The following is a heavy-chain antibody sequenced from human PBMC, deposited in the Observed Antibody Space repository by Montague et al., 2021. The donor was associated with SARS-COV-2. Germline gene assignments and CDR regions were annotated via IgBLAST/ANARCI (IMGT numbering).Heavy chain of an antibody. CDR3: ARAQNTCFIANCVNYFDF. Sequence: SETLSLTCTVSGGSISSYYWSWIRQPPGKGLEWIGYIYYTGSTKYNPSLKSRVTMSLDRPTNRFSPGLNSVTAADTAMYYCARAQNTCFIANCVNYFDFWGLGAQVTVSS. CDR1: GGSISSYY. CDR2: IYYTGST. V-gene: IGHV4-59*01. J-gene: IGHJ4*02. D-gene: IGHD1-1*01.